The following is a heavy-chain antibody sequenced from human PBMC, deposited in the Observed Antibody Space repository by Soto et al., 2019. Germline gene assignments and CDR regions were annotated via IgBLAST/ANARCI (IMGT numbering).Heavy chain of an antibody. CDR2: MNPNSGNT. D-gene: IGHD3-22*01. Sequence: QVQLVQSGAEVKKPGASVKVSCKASGYTFTSYDINWVRQATGQGLEWMGWMNPNSGNTGYAQKFKGRVTMTRNTSISTAYMELSSLRFDDTAVYYCAREHSGYSSIDYWGQGTLATVSS. CDR3: AREHSGYSSIDY. V-gene: IGHV1-8*01. J-gene: IGHJ4*02. CDR1: GYTFTSYD.